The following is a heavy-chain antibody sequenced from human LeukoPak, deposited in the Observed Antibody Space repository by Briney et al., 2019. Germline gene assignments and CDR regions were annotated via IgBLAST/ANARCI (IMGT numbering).Heavy chain of an antibody. J-gene: IGHJ6*03. Sequence: GGSLRLSFAASGFTFSSSAMNWVRQAPGKGLEWVSAIGSTGISTYYADSVKGRFTISRDNSKLYLQMNSLRAEDTAVYYCARDPGFVPFHYMDVWGKGTTVTVSS. CDR3: ARDPGFVPFHYMDV. CDR2: IGSTGIST. V-gene: IGHV3-23*01. CDR1: GFTFSSSA. D-gene: IGHD2-8*01.